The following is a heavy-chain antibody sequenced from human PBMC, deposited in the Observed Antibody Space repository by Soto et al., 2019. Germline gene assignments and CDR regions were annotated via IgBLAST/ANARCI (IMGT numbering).Heavy chain of an antibody. D-gene: IGHD1-26*01. CDR3: ATMGSPATGLYYFDE. V-gene: IGHV4-39*01. CDR2: IYYSENT. J-gene: IGHJ4*02. CDR1: GGSVSSSSYS. Sequence: PSETLSLTCTVSGGSVSSSSYSWGWIRQSPGKGLEWIGTIYYSENTYYNPSLMSRVTISVDTSKNEFSLKLSSVTAADTAVYYCATMGSPATGLYYFDEWGQGSLVTGSS.